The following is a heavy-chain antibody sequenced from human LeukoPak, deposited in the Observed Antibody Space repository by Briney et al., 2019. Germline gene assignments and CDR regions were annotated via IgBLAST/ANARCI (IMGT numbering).Heavy chain of an antibody. CDR3: ARARYSSAWFDS. J-gene: IGHJ5*01. D-gene: IGHD6-25*01. Sequence: SETLSLTCTVSGDSISSYYWSWIRQPPGKGLEWIGYIYYSGSTDCNPSLKSRVTISVDTSKNQFSLKLSSVTAADTAVYYCARARYSSAWFDSWGHGTLVIVSS. CDR2: IYYSGST. V-gene: IGHV4-59*01. CDR1: GDSISSYY.